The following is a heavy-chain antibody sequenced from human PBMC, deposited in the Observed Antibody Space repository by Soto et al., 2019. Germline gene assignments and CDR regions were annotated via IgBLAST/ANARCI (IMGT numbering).Heavy chain of an antibody. Sequence: ASVKVSCKSSGYTFTKFYMHWVRQAPGQGLQWMGIINPSGGSTSFAQKFQGRVTMTSDTSTSTVYMELRSLRSDDTAVYYCARLKDFGYTLSYWGQGTLVTVSS. J-gene: IGHJ4*02. CDR2: INPSGGST. CDR1: GYTFTKFY. V-gene: IGHV1-46*01. CDR3: ARLKDFGYTLSY. D-gene: IGHD1-1*01.